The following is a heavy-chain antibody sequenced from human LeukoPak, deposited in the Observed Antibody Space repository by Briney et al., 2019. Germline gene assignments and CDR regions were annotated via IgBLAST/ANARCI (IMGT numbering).Heavy chain of an antibody. CDR3: AGPHSNYYYYGMDV. V-gene: IGHV4-34*01. J-gene: IGHJ6*02. D-gene: IGHD4-11*01. CDR2: INHSGST. CDR1: GGSFSGYY. Sequence: SETLSLTCAVYGGSFSGYYWSWIRQPPGKGLEWIGEINHSGSTNYNPSLKSRVTISVDTSKNQFSLKLSSVTAADTAVYYCAGPHSNYYYYGMDVWGQGTTVTVSS.